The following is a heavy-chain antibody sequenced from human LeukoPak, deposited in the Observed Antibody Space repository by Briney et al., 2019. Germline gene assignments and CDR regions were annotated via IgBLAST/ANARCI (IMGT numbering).Heavy chain of an antibody. J-gene: IGHJ5*02. D-gene: IGHD3-10*01. Sequence: GGSLRLSCVASGVIFAAYPMHGVRHVPGKGREWVALIRGDSGGSFYTDSVKGRFTICRDNRKNSLYLQMNTLTTDDPALYYSARDPGGSGGSNWAATLSDPWGQGTLVTVSS. CDR1: GVIFAAYP. CDR2: IRGDSGGS. CDR3: ARDPGGSGGSNWAATLSDP. V-gene: IGHV3-43*02.